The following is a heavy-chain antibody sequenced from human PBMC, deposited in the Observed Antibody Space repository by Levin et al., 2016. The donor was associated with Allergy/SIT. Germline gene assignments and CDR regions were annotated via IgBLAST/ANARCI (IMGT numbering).Heavy chain of an antibody. D-gene: IGHD6-19*01. CDR3: AKGLFRSSSGRSYYYYGMDV. Sequence: VRQAPGKGLEWVSAISGSGGSTYYADSVKGRFTISRDNSKNTLYLQMNSLRAEDTAVYYCAKGLFRSSSGRSYYYYGMDVWGQGTTVTVSS. CDR2: ISGSGGST. V-gene: IGHV3-23*01. J-gene: IGHJ6*02.